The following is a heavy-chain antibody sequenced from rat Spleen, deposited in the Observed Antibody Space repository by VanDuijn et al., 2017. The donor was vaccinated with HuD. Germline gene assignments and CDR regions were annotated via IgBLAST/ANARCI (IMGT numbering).Heavy chain of an antibody. CDR1: GFTFSDYT. D-gene: IGHD1-5*01. V-gene: IGHV5S10*01. CDR3: ATEGTTY. CDR2: IVDDGTAT. J-gene: IGHJ2*01. Sequence: EVQLVESGGGLVQPGRSLKLSCSASGFTFSDYTMAWVRQAPKKGLEWVAAIVDDGTATYYRDSVKGRFTLSRDNANSTLYLQMGSLRSDDTATYYCATEGTTYWGQGVMVTVSS.